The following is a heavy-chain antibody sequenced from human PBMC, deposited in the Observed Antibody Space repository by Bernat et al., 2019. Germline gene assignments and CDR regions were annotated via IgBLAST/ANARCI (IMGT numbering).Heavy chain of an antibody. D-gene: IGHD1-7*01. Sequence: HVQLQESGPGLVKPSGTLSLTCAVSGGSVNDDNWWSWVRQPPGKGLEWIGEIYHSGSTNYNPSLKSRVTVSVDTSRDQFSLYLPSVTAADTAVYYCAKNFFYSMDVWGQGTTVTVSS. CDR1: GGSVNDDNW. CDR2: IYHSGST. V-gene: IGHV4-4*02. CDR3: AKNFFYSMDV. J-gene: IGHJ6*02.